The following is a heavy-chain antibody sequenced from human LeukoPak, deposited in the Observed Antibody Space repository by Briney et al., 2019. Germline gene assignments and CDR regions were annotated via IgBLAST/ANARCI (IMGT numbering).Heavy chain of an antibody. CDR3: AWGFNYVSLDY. J-gene: IGHJ4*02. V-gene: IGHV3-23*01. CDR1: GFTFPSYA. D-gene: IGHD3-10*02. Sequence: PGGSLRLSCAASGFTFPSYAISWVRQAPGKGLEWVSIISDTAYYADSLKGRFTISRDNSKNTLYLQINSLRAEDTAVYYCAWGFNYVSLDYWGQETLVTVSS. CDR2: ISDTA.